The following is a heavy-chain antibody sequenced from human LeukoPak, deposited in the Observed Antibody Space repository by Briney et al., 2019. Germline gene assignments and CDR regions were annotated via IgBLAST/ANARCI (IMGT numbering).Heavy chain of an antibody. CDR2: INPNSGGT. Sequence: ASVKVSCKASGYTFTGYYMHWVRQAPGQGLEWMGWINPNSGGTNYAQKFQGRVTMTRDTSISTAYMELSRLRSDDTAMYYCARDIVVVVAATPEDEYFQHWGQGTLVTVSS. V-gene: IGHV1-2*02. CDR1: GYTFTGYY. D-gene: IGHD2-15*01. CDR3: ARDIVVVVAATPEDEYFQH. J-gene: IGHJ1*01.